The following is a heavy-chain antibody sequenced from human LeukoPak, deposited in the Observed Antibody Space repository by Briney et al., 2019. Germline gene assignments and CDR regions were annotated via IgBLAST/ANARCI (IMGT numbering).Heavy chain of an antibody. J-gene: IGHJ4*02. CDR1: GFTFSSYS. D-gene: IGHD3-22*01. CDR2: ISSSSSYI. Sequence: GGSLRLSCAASGFTFSSYSMNWVRQAPGKGLEWVSSISSSSSYIYYADSVKGRFTISRDNAKNSLYLQMNSLRAEDTAVYYCARDGQYYYDSSGFYFDYWGQGTLVTVSS. CDR3: ARDGQYYYDSSGFYFDY. V-gene: IGHV3-21*01.